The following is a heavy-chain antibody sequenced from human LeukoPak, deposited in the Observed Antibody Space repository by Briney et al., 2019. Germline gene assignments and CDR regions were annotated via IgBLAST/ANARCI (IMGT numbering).Heavy chain of an antibody. J-gene: IGHJ5*02. CDR3: ARCLLADGIWFDP. CDR2: IYPGDSDT. V-gene: IGHV5-51*01. Sequence: GESLKISCQGSGSRFTSYWIGWVRQLPGKGLEWMGIIYPGDSDTRYSPSFRGQVTISADKSISTAYLQWSSLKASDTAMYYCARCLLADGIWFDPWGQGTLVTVSS. CDR1: GSRFTSYW. D-gene: IGHD6-13*01.